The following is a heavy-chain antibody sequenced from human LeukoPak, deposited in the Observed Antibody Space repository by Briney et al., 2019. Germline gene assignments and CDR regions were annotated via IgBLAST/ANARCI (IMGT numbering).Heavy chain of an antibody. CDR1: GFTVSSNY. Sequence: GGSLRLPCAASGFTVSSNYMSWVRQAPGKGLEWVSVIYSGGTTYYADSVKGRFSISRDNSKNTLLLQMNSLRAEDTAVYYCARTQSSGGWSWYYFDSWGRGTLVTVSS. J-gene: IGHJ4*02. V-gene: IGHV3-66*01. D-gene: IGHD6-19*01. CDR3: ARTQSSGGWSWYYFDS. CDR2: IYSGGTT.